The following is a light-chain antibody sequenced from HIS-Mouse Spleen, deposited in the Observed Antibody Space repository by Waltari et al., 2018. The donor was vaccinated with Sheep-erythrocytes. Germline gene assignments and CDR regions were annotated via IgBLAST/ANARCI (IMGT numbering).Light chain of an antibody. CDR2: EVS. V-gene: IGLV2-14*01. J-gene: IGLJ3*02. CDR1: SSDVRGYNY. CDR3: SSYTSSSTWV. Sequence: QSALIQPASVSGSPVQSLTIYCTGTSSDVRGYNYVSWYQQHPGKAPKLMIYEVSNRPSGVSNRFSGSKSGNTASLTISGLQAEDEADYYCSSYTSSSTWVFGGGTKLTVL.